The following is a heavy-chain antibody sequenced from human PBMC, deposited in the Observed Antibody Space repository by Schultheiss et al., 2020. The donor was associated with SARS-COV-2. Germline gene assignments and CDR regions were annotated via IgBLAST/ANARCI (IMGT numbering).Heavy chain of an antibody. V-gene: IGHV3-30-3*01. CDR1: GFTFSSYA. Sequence: GESLKISCAASGFTFSSYAMHWVRQAPGKGLEWVAVISYDGSNKYYADSVKGRFTISRDNSKNTLYLQMNSLRAEDTAVYYCARDNAPNSGSYRKQIYWYFDLWGRGTLVTVSS. J-gene: IGHJ2*01. CDR3: ARDNAPNSGSYRKQIYWYFDL. CDR2: ISYDGSNK. D-gene: IGHD1-26*01.